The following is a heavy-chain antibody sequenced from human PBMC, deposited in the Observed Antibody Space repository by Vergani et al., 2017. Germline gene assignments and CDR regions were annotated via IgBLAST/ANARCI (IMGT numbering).Heavy chain of an antibody. CDR3: ARDQYILLITTEPCMDV. J-gene: IGHJ6*02. V-gene: IGHV1-69*06. D-gene: IGHD3-22*01. CDR2: IIPIFGTA. CDR1: GGTFSSYA. Sequence: QVQLVQSGAEVKKPGSSVKVSCKASGGTFSSYAISWVRQAPGQGLEWMGGIIPIFGTANYAQKFQGRVTITTDTSTSTAYMELRSLRSDDTAVYYCARDQYILLITTEPCMDVWGQGTTVTVSS.